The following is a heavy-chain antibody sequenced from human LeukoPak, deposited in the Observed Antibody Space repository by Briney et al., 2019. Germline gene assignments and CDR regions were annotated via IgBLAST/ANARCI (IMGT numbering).Heavy chain of an antibody. CDR2: IYSGGST. CDR3: ARELRIDWLHSNWFDP. J-gene: IGHJ5*02. D-gene: IGHD3-9*01. V-gene: IGHV3-66*02. Sequence: GGSLRLSCAASGFTLSSNYMSWVRQAPGKGLEWVSVIYSGGSTYYADSVKGRFTISRDNSKNTLYLQMNSLRAEDTAVYYCARELRIDWLHSNWFDPWGQGTLVTVSS. CDR1: GFTLSSNY.